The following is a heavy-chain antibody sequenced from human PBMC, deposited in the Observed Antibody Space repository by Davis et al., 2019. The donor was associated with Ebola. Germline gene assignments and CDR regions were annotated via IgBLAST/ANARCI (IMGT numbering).Heavy chain of an antibody. CDR1: GGSFSGYY. J-gene: IGHJ4*02. CDR2: INHSGST. D-gene: IGHD5-18*01. V-gene: IGHV4-34*01. Sequence: PSETLSLTCAVYGGSFSGYYWSWIRQPPGKGLEWIGEINHSGSTKYNPSLKSRVTISVDTSKNQFSLKLSSVTAADTAVYFCAREGGYPYAIDYWGQGILVTVSS. CDR3: AREGGYPYAIDY.